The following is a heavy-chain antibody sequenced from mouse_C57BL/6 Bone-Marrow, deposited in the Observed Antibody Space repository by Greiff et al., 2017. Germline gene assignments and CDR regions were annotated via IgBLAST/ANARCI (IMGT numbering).Heavy chain of an antibody. CDR1: GYTFTSYT. V-gene: IGHV1-4*01. J-gene: IGHJ3*01. CDR2: INPSSGYT. CDR3: ARGKLRLRKVAY. D-gene: IGHD3-2*02. Sequence: QVQLQQSGAELARPGASVKMSCKASGYTFTSYTMHWVKQRPGQGLEWIGYINPSSGYTKYNQKFKDKATLTADKSSSTAYMQLSSLTSEDSAVYYGARGKLRLRKVAYWGQGTLVTVSA.